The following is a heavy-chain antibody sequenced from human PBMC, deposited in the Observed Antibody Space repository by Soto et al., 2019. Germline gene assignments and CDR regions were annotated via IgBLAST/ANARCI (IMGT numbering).Heavy chain of an antibody. D-gene: IGHD3-3*01. CDR2: IYYSGST. Sequence: ASETLSLTCTVSGGSISSGGYYWSWIRQHPGKGLEWIGYIYYSGSTYYNPSLKSRVTISVDTSKNQFSLKLSSVTAADTAVYYCARDMLYDFWSGYFGYGIGIDYWGQGTLVTVSS. CDR1: GGSISSGGYY. V-gene: IGHV4-31*03. CDR3: ARDMLYDFWSGYFGYGIGIDY. J-gene: IGHJ4*02.